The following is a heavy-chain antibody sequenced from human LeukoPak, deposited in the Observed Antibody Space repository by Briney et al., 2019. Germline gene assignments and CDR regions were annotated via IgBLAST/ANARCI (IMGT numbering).Heavy chain of an antibody. CDR1: GFTFSSYW. J-gene: IGHJ6*03. CDR3: AKDKYCSSTSCYGGYYYYMDV. CDR2: IKQDGSEK. Sequence: GGSLRLSCAASGFTFSSYWMSWVRQAPGKGLEWVVNIKQDGSEKYYVDSVKGRFTISRDNSKNSLYLQMNSLRAEDTALYYCAKDKYCSSTSCYGGYYYYMDVWGKGTTVTVSS. D-gene: IGHD2-2*01. V-gene: IGHV3-7*03.